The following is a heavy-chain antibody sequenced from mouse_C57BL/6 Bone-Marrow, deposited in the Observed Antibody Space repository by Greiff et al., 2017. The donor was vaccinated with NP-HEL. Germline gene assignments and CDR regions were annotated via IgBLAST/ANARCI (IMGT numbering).Heavy chain of an antibody. D-gene: IGHD2-14*01. J-gene: IGHJ2*01. Sequence: QVQLKQPGAELVRPGTSVKLSCKASGYTFTSYWMHWVKQRPGQGLEWIGVIDPSDSYTNYNQKFKGKATLTVDTSSSTAYMQLSSLTSEDSAVYYCARPPIGLSLFDYWGQGTTLTVSS. CDR2: IDPSDSYT. V-gene: IGHV1-59*01. CDR3: ARPPIGLSLFDY. CDR1: GYTFTSYW.